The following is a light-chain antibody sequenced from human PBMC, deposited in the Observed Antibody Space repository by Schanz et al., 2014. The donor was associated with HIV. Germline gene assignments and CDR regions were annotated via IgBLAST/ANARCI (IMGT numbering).Light chain of an antibody. CDR3: AAWDDSLSGRV. J-gene: IGLJ3*02. Sequence: QSVLAQPPSVSGAPGQRVTISCTGSSSNIGADYDVHWYQLLPGTAPKLLIFDNTHRPSGVPARFSGSKSGSSASLAISGIRSEDEDDYYCAAWDDSLSGRVFGGGTKVTVL. CDR2: DNT. V-gene: IGLV1-40*01. CDR1: SSNIGADYD.